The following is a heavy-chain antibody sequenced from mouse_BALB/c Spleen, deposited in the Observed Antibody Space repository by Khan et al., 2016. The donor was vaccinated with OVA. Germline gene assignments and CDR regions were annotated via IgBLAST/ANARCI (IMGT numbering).Heavy chain of an antibody. Sequence: LQQSGPELMKPGASVKISCKASGYSFTTYYIHWVLQSHGKSLDWIGYIDPFSGDTTYNQKFKGKATLTVDKSSSTAYIHLNNLTSEDSAVYYCTRHCCVAWFTYWGQGTLVTVSA. CDR2: IDPFSGDT. V-gene: IGHV1S135*01. J-gene: IGHJ3*01. CDR3: TRHCCVAWFTY. CDR1: GYSFTTYY.